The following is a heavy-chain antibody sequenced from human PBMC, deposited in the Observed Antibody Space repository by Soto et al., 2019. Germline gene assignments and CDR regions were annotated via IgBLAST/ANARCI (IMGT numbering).Heavy chain of an antibody. CDR1: GGSVSSGSYY. V-gene: IGHV4-61*01. CDR3: ARDQIGL. D-gene: IGHD3-22*01. Sequence: QVPLQESGPGLVKPSETLSLTCTVSGGSVSSGSYYWSWIRQPPGKGLEWIGYIYYSGSTNYNPSLQSRVTISVDTSKNQFSLKLSSVTAADTAVYYCARDQIGLWGRGTLVTVSS. J-gene: IGHJ2*01. CDR2: IYYSGST.